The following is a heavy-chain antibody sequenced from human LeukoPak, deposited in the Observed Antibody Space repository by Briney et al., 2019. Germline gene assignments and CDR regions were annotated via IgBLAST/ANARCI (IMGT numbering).Heavy chain of an antibody. Sequence: GGSLRLSCAASGFTFSNAWMSWVRQAPGKGLEWVGRIKSKTDGGTTDYAAPVKGRYTISRDDSKNTLYLQMNSLKTEDTAVYYCTTKGRGIVVVPAATRFDYWGQGTLVTVSS. J-gene: IGHJ4*02. CDR3: TTKGRGIVVVPAATRFDY. V-gene: IGHV3-15*01. CDR2: IKSKTDGGTT. D-gene: IGHD2-2*01. CDR1: GFTFSNAW.